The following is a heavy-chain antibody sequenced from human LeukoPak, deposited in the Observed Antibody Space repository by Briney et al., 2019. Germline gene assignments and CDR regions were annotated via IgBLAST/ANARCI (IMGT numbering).Heavy chain of an antibody. D-gene: IGHD3-22*01. CDR3: ARIYYDSSGYSDAFDI. V-gene: IGHV3-21*01. CDR1: GFTFSSYS. CDR2: ISSSSYI. J-gene: IGHJ3*02. Sequence: GGSLRLSRAASGFTFSSYSMNWVRQAPGKGLEWVSSISSSSYIYYADSVKGRFTISRDNAKNSLYLQMNSLRAEDTAVYYCARIYYDSSGYSDAFDIWGQGTMVTVSS.